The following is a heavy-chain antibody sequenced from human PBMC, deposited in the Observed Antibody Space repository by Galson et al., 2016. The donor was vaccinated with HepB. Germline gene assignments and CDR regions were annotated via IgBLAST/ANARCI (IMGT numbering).Heavy chain of an antibody. CDR2: IYYSGST. J-gene: IGHJ4*02. Sequence: TLSLTCSVSGDSISSGGYYWTWIRQIPGKGLEWIGNIYYSGSTYYNPPLKSPVTISIDTSKRHFSLSLTPVTAADTAEYFCASGPRWCLDDVCYPTAVDYWGQGTLVIVSS. V-gene: IGHV4-31*01. CDR1: GDSISSGGYY. CDR3: ASGPRWCLDDVCYPTAVDY. D-gene: IGHD2-8*01.